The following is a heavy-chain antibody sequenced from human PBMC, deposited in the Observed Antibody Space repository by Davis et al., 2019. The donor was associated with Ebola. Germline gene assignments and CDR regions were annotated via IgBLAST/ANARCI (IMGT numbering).Heavy chain of an antibody. CDR1: GGSISSYY. CDR2: IYYSGST. V-gene: IGHV4-59*01. Sequence: SETLSLTCTVSGGSISSYYWSWIRQPPGKGLEWIGYIYYSGSTNYNPSLKSRVTISVDTSKNQFSLKLSSVTAADTAVYYCARAIGSSSGWFDPWGQGTLVTVSS. CDR3: ARAIGSSSGWFDP. D-gene: IGHD6-6*01. J-gene: IGHJ5*02.